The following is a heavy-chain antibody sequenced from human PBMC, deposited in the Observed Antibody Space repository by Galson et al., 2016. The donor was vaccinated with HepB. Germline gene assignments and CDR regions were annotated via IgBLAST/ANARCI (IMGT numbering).Heavy chain of an antibody. V-gene: IGHV4-34*01. J-gene: IGHJ3*02. CDR1: GGSFGGYS. CDR3: ASRRRGRIDMVRGVPNNGFEM. D-gene: IGHD3-10*01. CDR2: INHVATT. Sequence: SETLSLTCAVYGGSFGGYSWNWIRQPPGKWPEWIGDINHVATTNYNPALKGRVTISVDTSENQFSLKLSFVTAADTAVYYCASRRRGRIDMVRGVPNNGFEMWGQGTLVTVSA.